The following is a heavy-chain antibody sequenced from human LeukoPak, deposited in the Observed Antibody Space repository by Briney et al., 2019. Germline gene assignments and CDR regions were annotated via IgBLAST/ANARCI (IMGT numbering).Heavy chain of an antibody. D-gene: IGHD3-10*01. Sequence: GGSLRLSCAASRFTFDDYGMSWVRQAPGKGLEWVSGINWNGGSTGYADSVKGRFTISRDNAKNSLYLQMNSLRAEDTALYHCARDYYGSGSRWFDPWGQGTLVTVSS. J-gene: IGHJ5*02. CDR3: ARDYYGSGSRWFDP. CDR1: RFTFDDYG. V-gene: IGHV3-20*01. CDR2: INWNGGST.